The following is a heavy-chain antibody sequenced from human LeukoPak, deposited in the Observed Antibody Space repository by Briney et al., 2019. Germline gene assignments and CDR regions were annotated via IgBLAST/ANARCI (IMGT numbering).Heavy chain of an antibody. D-gene: IGHD6-13*01. J-gene: IGHJ4*02. CDR2: INHSGST. CDR3: ARRRIAAAGRGYFDY. Sequence: SETLSLTCAVYGGSFSGYYWSWIRQPPGKVLEWIGEINHSGSTNYNPSLKSRVTISVDTSKNQFSLKLSSVTAADTAVYYCARRRIAAAGRGYFDYWGQGTLVTVSS. CDR1: GGSFSGYY. V-gene: IGHV4-34*01.